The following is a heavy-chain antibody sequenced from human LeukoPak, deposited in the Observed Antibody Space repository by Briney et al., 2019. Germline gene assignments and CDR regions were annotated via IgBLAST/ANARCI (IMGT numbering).Heavy chain of an antibody. V-gene: IGHV3-74*01. CDR2: INSDGRST. CDR3: ARGYYDGSGYYFIDY. CDR1: GFTFSNYW. Sequence: PGGSLRLSCAASGFTFSNYWMHWVRQAPGKGLVWVSRINSDGRSTSYADSVKGRFTISRDNAKNTLYLQMNSLRAEDTAVYYCARGYYDGSGYYFIDYWGQGTLVTVSS. D-gene: IGHD3-22*01. J-gene: IGHJ4*02.